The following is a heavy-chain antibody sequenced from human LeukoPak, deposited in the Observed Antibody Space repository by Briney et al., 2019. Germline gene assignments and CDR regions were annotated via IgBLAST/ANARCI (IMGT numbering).Heavy chain of an antibody. Sequence: SETLSLTCTVSGGSIRSGSYYWSWIRQPAGKGLEWIGRIHAGGSTNYNPSLKSRVTISADTSKNQFSLRLSSVTAADTAVYYCARVTGYMTEDYFDYWGQGTLITVSS. J-gene: IGHJ4*02. CDR2: IHAGGST. D-gene: IGHD6-13*01. CDR1: GGSIRSGSYY. CDR3: ARVTGYMTEDYFDY. V-gene: IGHV4-61*02.